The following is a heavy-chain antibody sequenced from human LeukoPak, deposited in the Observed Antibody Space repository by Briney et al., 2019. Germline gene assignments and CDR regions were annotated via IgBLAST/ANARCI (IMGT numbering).Heavy chain of an antibody. V-gene: IGHV3-21*01. CDR3: ARDREGYYDSSGYYERFDY. D-gene: IGHD3-22*01. J-gene: IGHJ4*02. Sequence: GGSLRLSCAAFGFTFSSYSMNWVRQAPGKGLEWVSSISSSSSYIYYADSVKGRFTISRDNAKNSLYLQMNSLRAEDTAVYYCARDREGYYDSSGYYERFDYWGQGTLVTVSS. CDR1: GFTFSSYS. CDR2: ISSSSSYI.